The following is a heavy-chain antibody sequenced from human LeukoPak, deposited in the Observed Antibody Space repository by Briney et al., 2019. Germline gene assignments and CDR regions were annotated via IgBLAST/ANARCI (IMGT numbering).Heavy chain of an antibody. J-gene: IGHJ3*02. D-gene: IGHD4-17*01. V-gene: IGHV1-18*01. CDR2: ISAYNGNT. Sequence: ASVKVSCKASGYTFTSYGISWVRQAPGQGLEWMGWISAYNGNTNYAQKLQGRVTMTTDTSTSTAYMELRSLRSDDTAVYYCAATTSPAYGDYVLDAFDIWGQGTMVTVSS. CDR1: GYTFTSYG. CDR3: AATTSPAYGDYVLDAFDI.